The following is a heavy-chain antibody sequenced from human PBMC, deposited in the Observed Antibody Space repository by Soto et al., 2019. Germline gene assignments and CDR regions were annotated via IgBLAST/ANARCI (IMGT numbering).Heavy chain of an antibody. D-gene: IGHD3-3*01. CDR2: ISGSGGST. Sequence: PGGSLRPSCAASGFTFSSYAMSWVRQAPGKGLEWVSAISGSGGSTYYADSVKGRFTISRDNSKNTLYLQMNSLRAEDTAVYYCAKDGDMYYDFWSGYSPNYMDVWGKGTTVTVSS. CDR3: AKDGDMYYDFWSGYSPNYMDV. CDR1: GFTFSSYA. J-gene: IGHJ6*03. V-gene: IGHV3-23*01.